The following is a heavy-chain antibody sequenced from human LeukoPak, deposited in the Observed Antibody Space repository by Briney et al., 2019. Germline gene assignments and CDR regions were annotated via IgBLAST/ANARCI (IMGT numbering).Heavy chain of an antibody. J-gene: IGHJ4*02. Sequence: SETLSLTCAVYGGSFSGYYWSWIRQPPGKGREWIGTIYHGGSTDSYTGRTYYKSSLKSRVTISVDTSNNQFSLTMASVTAADTAVYYCARLPRGLIRSYWGQGTLVTVSS. D-gene: IGHD3-16*01. CDR1: GGSFSGYY. CDR3: ARLPRGLIRSY. V-gene: IGHV4-34*01. CDR2: IYHGGST.